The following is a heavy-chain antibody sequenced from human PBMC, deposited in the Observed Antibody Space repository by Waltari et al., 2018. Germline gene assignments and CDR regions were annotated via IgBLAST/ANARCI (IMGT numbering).Heavy chain of an antibody. CDR2: INHSGST. Sequence: QVQLQQWGAGLLKPSETLSLTCAVYGGSFSGYYWSWIRQPPGKGLEWIGEINHSGSTNYNPALKSRGTISVDTSKNQFSLKLSSVTAADTAVYYCARLDPYYDFWSGYYLDAFDIWGQGTMVTVSS. CDR3: ARLDPYYDFWSGYYLDAFDI. V-gene: IGHV4-34*01. CDR1: GGSFSGYY. J-gene: IGHJ3*02. D-gene: IGHD3-3*01.